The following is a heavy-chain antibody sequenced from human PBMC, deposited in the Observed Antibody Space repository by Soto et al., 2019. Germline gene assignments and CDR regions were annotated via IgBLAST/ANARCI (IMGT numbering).Heavy chain of an antibody. CDR3: ARNPPTPYYYYGMDV. Sequence: ASVKVSCKASGYTFTSYGISWVRQAPGQGLEWMGWISAYNGNTNYAQKLQGRVTMTTDTSTSTAYTELRSLRSDDTAVYYCARNPPTPYYYYGMDVWGQGTTVTVSS. CDR1: GYTFTSYG. J-gene: IGHJ6*02. CDR2: ISAYNGNT. V-gene: IGHV1-18*04.